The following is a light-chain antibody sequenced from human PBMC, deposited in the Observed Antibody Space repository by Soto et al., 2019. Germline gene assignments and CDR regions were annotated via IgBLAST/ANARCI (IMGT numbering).Light chain of an antibody. J-gene: IGLJ3*02. V-gene: IGLV7-46*01. CDR2: DTS. Sequence: QAVVTQEPSLTVSPGGTVTLTCGSSTGAVPSGHYPYWFQQKPGQAPRTLIYDTSNKHSWTPARFSGSLLGGKAALTLSGAEREDEAEYYCLLSYSGARGGVFGGGTKVTVL. CDR3: LLSYSGARGGV. CDR1: TGAVPSGHY.